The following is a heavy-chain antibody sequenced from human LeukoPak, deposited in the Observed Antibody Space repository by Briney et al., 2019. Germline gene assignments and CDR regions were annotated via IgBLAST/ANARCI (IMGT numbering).Heavy chain of an antibody. Sequence: GGSLRLSCAASGFTFSSHWVSWVRQAPGKGLEWVANIKPDGTEKNYMGSVRGRFTISRDNAKNSLYLQMSSLRAEDTAVYYCARSGIVDAFDIWGQGTLVTVSS. CDR1: GFTFSSHW. CDR3: ARSGIVDAFDI. V-gene: IGHV3-7*01. J-gene: IGHJ3*02. D-gene: IGHD3-10*01. CDR2: IKPDGTEK.